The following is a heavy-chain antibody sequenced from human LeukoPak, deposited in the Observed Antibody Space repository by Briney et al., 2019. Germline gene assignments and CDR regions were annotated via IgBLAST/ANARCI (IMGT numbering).Heavy chain of an antibody. Sequence: SQTLSLTCTVSGGSISSGDYYWSWIRQPPGKGLEWIGYIYYSGSTYYNPSLKSRVTISVDTSKNQFSLKLSSVTAADTAVYYCATLPGPYDSSGYYYVNYWGQGTLATVSS. CDR2: IYYSGST. D-gene: IGHD3-22*01. V-gene: IGHV4-30-4*01. CDR1: GGSISSGDYY. CDR3: ATLPGPYDSSGYYYVNY. J-gene: IGHJ4*02.